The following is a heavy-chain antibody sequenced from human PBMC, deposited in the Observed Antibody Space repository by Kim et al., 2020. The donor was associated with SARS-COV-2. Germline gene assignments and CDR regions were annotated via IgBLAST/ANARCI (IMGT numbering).Heavy chain of an antibody. CDR1: GFTFSSSA. CDR3: ARRDYYDSRGLGFDP. Sequence: GGSLRLSYAASGFTFSSSAMHWVRQAPGKGLEWVAVISYDGSNKYYADSVKGRFTISRDNSKNTLYLQMKSLRAEDTAVYYCARRDYYDSRGLGFDPLG. V-gene: IGHV3-30*04. D-gene: IGHD3-22*01. CDR2: ISYDGSNK. J-gene: IGHJ5*02.